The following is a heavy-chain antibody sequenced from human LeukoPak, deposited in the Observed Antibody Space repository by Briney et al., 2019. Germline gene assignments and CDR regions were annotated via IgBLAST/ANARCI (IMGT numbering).Heavy chain of an antibody. J-gene: IGHJ6*03. CDR2: ISSSSSYI. CDR3: ARVQGYYYYIDV. D-gene: IGHD3-10*01. CDR1: GFTFSSYD. V-gene: IGHV3-21*01. Sequence: GGSLRLSCAASGFTFSSYDMHWVRQAPGKGLEWVSSISSSSSYIYYTDSLKGRFTISRDNAKNSLFLQMNSLRAEDTAVYYCARVQGYYYYIDVWGKGTTVTVSS.